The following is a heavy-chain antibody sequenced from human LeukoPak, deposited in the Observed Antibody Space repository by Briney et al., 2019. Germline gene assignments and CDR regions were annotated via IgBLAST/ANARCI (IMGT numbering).Heavy chain of an antibody. D-gene: IGHD3-22*01. CDR2: IYFSGSR. V-gene: IGHV4-30-4*08. CDR1: GASIRSGDHH. J-gene: IGHJ4*02. CDR3: ARGGGGYTLYSFDY. Sequence: SETLSLTCNVSGASIRSGDHHWSWLRQSPGKGLEWIGYIYFSGSRSSNPSLRSRLTISVDTSKNQFSLKLSSVTAADTALYYCARGGGGYTLYSFDYWGQGALVTVSS.